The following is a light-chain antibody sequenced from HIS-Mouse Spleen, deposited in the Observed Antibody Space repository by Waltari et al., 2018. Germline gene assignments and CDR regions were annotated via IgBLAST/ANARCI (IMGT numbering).Light chain of an antibody. Sequence: SSELTQDPAVSVALGQTVRITCQGDSLRSYYASWYQQKPGQAPVLVIYGKTNRPSGIQNRFSSSSSGNKASLTITGAQAEDEADYYCNSRDSSGNHWVFGGGTKLTVL. CDR3: NSRDSSGNHWV. J-gene: IGLJ3*02. CDR1: SLRSYY. V-gene: IGLV3-19*01. CDR2: GKT.